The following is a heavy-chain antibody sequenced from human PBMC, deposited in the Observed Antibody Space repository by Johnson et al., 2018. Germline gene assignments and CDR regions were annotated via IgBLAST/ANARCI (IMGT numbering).Heavy chain of an antibody. Sequence: QVQLVESGGGVVQPGRSLRLSCAASGFTFSSYGMHWVRQAPGKGLEWVAVISYDGSNKFYADSVKGRFTISRDNSKNTLYLQMNSLRAEDTAVYYCAREGSSRFFFYYGMDVWGQGTTVTVSS. D-gene: IGHD6-13*01. CDR1: GFTFSSYG. CDR2: ISYDGSNK. J-gene: IGHJ6*02. CDR3: AREGSSRFFFYYGMDV. V-gene: IGHV3-30*03.